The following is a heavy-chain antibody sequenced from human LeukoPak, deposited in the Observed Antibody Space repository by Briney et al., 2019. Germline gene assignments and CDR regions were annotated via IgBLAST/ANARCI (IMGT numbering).Heavy chain of an antibody. CDR2: INPNSGGT. Sequence: ASVKVSCKASGYTFTGYYMHWVRQAPGQGLEWMGWINPNSGGTNYAQKFQGRVIMTRDTSISTAYMELSRLRSDDTAVYYCARDYDFWSGPLEYNWFDPWGQGTLVTVSS. CDR3: ARDYDFWSGPLEYNWFDP. J-gene: IGHJ5*02. D-gene: IGHD3-3*01. V-gene: IGHV1-2*02. CDR1: GYTFTGYY.